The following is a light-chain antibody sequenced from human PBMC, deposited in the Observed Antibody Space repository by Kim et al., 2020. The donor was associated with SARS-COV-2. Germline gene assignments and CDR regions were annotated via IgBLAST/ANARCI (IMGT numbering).Light chain of an antibody. CDR2: GKN. V-gene: IGLV3-19*01. J-gene: IGLJ2*01. Sequence: SSELTQDPAVSVALGQTVRITCQGDSLRRYYATWYQQKPGQAPILVIYGKNNRPSGIPDRFSGSSSGNTASLTITGTQAGDEAEYYCNSRDSNDNVVFGGGTKLTVL. CDR3: NSRDSNDNVV. CDR1: SLRRYY.